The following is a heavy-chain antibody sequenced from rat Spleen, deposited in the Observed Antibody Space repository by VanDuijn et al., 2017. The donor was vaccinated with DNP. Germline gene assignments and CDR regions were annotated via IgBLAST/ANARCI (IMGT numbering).Heavy chain of an antibody. CDR1: GFTFSNYG. CDR3: ATRPSGSFDY. J-gene: IGHJ2*01. Sequence: EVQLVESGGGLVQPGRSLKLSCAASGFTFSNYGMAWVRQAPKKGLEWVATISTSGGSTYYRDSVKGRFTISRDNAKSTLYLQIDSLRSEDTATYYCATRPSGSFDYWGQGVMVTVSS. CDR2: ISTSGGST. D-gene: IGHD5-1*01. V-gene: IGHV5S13*01.